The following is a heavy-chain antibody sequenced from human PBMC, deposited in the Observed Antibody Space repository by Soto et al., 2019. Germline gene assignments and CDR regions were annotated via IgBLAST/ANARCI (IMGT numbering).Heavy chain of an antibody. V-gene: IGHV1-2*04. J-gene: IGHJ5*02. Sequence: GASVKVSCKASGYTFTGYYMHWVRQAPGQGLEWMGWINPNSGGTNYAQKFQGWVTMTRDTSMSTAYMELSRLRSDDTAVYYCARGSPGIAVAGNWFDPWGQGTLVTVSS. CDR2: INPNSGGT. D-gene: IGHD6-19*01. CDR3: ARGSPGIAVAGNWFDP. CDR1: GYTFTGYY.